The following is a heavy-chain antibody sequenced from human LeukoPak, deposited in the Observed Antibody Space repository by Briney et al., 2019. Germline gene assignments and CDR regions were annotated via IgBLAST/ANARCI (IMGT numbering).Heavy chain of an antibody. V-gene: IGHV3-23*01. D-gene: IGHD6-6*01. J-gene: IGHJ4*02. CDR2: ISGGGISA. CDR3: AKVDYSSSSGGSFDF. Sequence: GGSLRLSCAASGFTFSNYAMSWVRQAPGKGLEWVSAISGGGISAYYADSVKGRFTISRDNSKNTLYLQMNSLRVEDTAVYYCAKVDYSSSSGGSFDFWGQGTLVTVSS. CDR1: GFTFSNYA.